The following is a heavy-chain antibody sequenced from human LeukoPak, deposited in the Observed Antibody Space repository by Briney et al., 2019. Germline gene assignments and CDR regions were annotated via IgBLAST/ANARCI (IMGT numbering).Heavy chain of an antibody. J-gene: IGHJ5*02. CDR1: GYTFTSYA. V-gene: IGHV1-3*01. D-gene: IGHD3-10*01. CDR3: ARAENYYGSGPPTP. Sequence: ASVKVSCKASGYTFTSYAMHWVRQAPGQRLEWMGWINAGNGNTKYSQKFQGRVTITRDTSASTAYMELSSLRSEDTAVYYCARAENYYGSGPPTPWGQGTLVTVSS. CDR2: INAGNGNT.